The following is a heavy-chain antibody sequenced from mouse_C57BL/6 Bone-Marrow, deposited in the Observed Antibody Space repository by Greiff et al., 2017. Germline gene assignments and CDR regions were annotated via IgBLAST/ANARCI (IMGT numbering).Heavy chain of an antibody. CDR3: ARRERWLLSFAY. CDR2: IYWDDDK. Sequence: QVQLKESGPGILQSSQTLSLTCSFSGFSLSTSGMGVSWIRQPSGKGLEWLAHIYWDDDKRYNPSLKSRLTISKDTSRNQVFLKITSVDTADTATYYCARRERWLLSFAYWGQGTLVTVSA. J-gene: IGHJ3*01. V-gene: IGHV8-12*01. D-gene: IGHD2-3*01. CDR1: GFSLSTSGMG.